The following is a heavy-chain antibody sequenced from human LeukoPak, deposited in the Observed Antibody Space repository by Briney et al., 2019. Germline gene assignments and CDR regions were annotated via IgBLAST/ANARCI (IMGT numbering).Heavy chain of an antibody. V-gene: IGHV4-39*01. CDR1: GGSISSSSYY. D-gene: IGHD6-19*01. J-gene: IGHJ4*02. CDR2: IYYSGST. Sequence: PSETLSLTCTVSGGSISSSSYYWGWIRQPPGKGLEWIGSIYYSGSTYYNPSLKSRVTISVDTSKNQFYLKLSSVTAADTAVYYCASNIAVATVTDYWGQGTLVTVSS. CDR3: ASNIAVATVTDY.